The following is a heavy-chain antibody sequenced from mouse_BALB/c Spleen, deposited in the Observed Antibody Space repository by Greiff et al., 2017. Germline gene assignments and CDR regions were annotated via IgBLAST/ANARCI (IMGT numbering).Heavy chain of an antibody. J-gene: IGHJ3*01. CDR3: ARPLYDYDGAWFAY. Sequence: QVQLKESGPGLVAPSQSLSITCTVSGFSLTSYGVHWVRQPPGKGLEWLGVIWAGGSTNYNSALMSRLSISKDNSKSQVFLKMNSLQTDDTAMYYCARPLYDYDGAWFAYWGQGTLVTVSA. D-gene: IGHD2-4*01. CDR1: GFSLTSYG. V-gene: IGHV2-9*02. CDR2: IWAGGST.